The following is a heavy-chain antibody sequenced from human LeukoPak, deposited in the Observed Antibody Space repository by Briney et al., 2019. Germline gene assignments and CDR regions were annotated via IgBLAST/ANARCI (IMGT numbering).Heavy chain of an antibody. CDR3: ARGSYYYGSGSYYPPNNWFDP. CDR2: INHSGST. J-gene: IGHJ5*02. Sequence: PLETLSLTSAVYGGSFSGYYWSWIRQPPGKGLDWIGEINHSGSTNYNPSLKSRVTISVDTSKNQFSLKLSSVTAAHTAVYYCARGSYYYGSGSYYPPNNWFDPWGQGTLVTVSS. V-gene: IGHV4-34*01. D-gene: IGHD3-10*01. CDR1: GGSFSGYY.